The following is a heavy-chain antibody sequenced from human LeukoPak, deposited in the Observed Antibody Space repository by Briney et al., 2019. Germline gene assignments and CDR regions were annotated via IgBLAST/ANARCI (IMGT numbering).Heavy chain of an antibody. CDR1: GYTLTELS. CDR2: FDPEDGET. CDR3: AATTVTTLHFQH. Sequence: ASVKVSCEVSGYTLTELSMHWVRQAPGKGLEWMGGFDPEDGETIYAQKFQGRVTMTEDTSTDTAYMELSSLRSEDTAVYYCAATTVTTLHFQHWGQGTLVTVSS. J-gene: IGHJ1*01. V-gene: IGHV1-24*01. D-gene: IGHD4-17*01.